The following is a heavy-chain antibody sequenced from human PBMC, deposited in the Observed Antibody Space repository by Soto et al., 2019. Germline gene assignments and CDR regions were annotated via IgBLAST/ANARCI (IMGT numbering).Heavy chain of an antibody. CDR2: IYYSGST. Sequence: LYLTCTVSGGSISSYYWSWGRQPPGKGVEGGGYIYYSGSTNYNPSLKSRVTISVDTSKNQFSLKLSYVTAADTAVYYCARERGCRDYSNPMDYYYYYGMDVWGQGTTVTVSS. CDR1: GGSISSYY. CDR3: ARERGCRDYSNPMDYYYYYGMDV. V-gene: IGHV4-59*01. D-gene: IGHD4-4*01. J-gene: IGHJ6*02.